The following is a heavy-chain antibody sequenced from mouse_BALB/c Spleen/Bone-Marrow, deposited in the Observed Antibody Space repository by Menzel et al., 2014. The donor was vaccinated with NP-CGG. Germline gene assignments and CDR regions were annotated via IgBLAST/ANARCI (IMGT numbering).Heavy chain of an antibody. Sequence: QVQLQQSGAELVKPGASVKLSCKASGXXXXXXXXXXXXXXXXXXXXXIXXINXXNGRTNYNEKFKSMATLTVDKSSSTAYXQXXXXTSEDSAXFYCARLIYGSSYIVDFWGQGTSVTVSS. CDR1: GXXXXXXX. CDR3: ARLIYGSSYIVDF. J-gene: IGHJ4*01. CDR2: INXXNGRT. D-gene: IGHD1-1*01. V-gene: IGHV1S81*02.